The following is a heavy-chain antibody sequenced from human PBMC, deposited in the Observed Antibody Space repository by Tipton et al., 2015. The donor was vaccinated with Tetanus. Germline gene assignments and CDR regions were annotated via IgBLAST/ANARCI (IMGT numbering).Heavy chain of an antibody. CDR2: LYPGDSDT. CDR1: GYTFTSYW. Sequence: VQLVQSGAEVRKPGESLKISCKASGYTFTSYWIGWGRQMPGKGLEWMGMLYPGDSDTRYSPSFSGQVTISADTSISTAYLQWSSLKASDTAIYYCARHPNPYSYRWYHDYWGQGTLVTVSS. J-gene: IGHJ4*02. D-gene: IGHD5-18*01. V-gene: IGHV5-51*01. CDR3: ARHPNPYSYRWYHDY.